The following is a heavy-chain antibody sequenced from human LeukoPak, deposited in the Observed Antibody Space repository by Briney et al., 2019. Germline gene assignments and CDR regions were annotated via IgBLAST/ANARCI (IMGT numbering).Heavy chain of an antibody. CDR2: INPSGGSA. D-gene: IGHD3-22*01. CDR3: ARDPLYYYDSSSSGHVPQPNWLDP. Sequence: ASVNVSCKASGYTFTSYYIHWVRQAPGQGLEWMGIINPSGGSASYAQQFQGRVTMTRDTSTSTVYMELSSLRSEDTAVYYCARDPLYYYDSSSSGHVPQPNWLDPWGQGTLVTVSS. J-gene: IGHJ5*02. CDR1: GYTFTSYY. V-gene: IGHV1-46*01.